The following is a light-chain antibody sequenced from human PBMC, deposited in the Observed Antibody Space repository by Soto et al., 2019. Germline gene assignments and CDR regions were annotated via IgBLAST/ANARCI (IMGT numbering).Light chain of an antibody. CDR3: LQHNTYIGTWT. V-gene: IGKV1-17*01. Sequence: DILMTQSPSTLSASVGDRVTITCRASQGIRNDLVWYQQKPGKAPKRLIYDASSLQSGVPSRFSGSGSGTEFTLTISSLQPEDFATYFCLQHNTYIGTWTFGQGTKVDIK. J-gene: IGKJ1*01. CDR1: QGIRND. CDR2: DAS.